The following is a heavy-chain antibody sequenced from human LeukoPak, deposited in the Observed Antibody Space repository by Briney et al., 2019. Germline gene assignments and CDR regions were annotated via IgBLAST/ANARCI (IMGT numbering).Heavy chain of an antibody. Sequence: GGSLRLSCAGSGFTFSNYSINWVRQAPGKGLGWVSSISPSSHYIYYADSVRGRFTISRDNAKNSLYLQMNSLRVEDTAVYYCARDKPGIAAATFDHWGQGTLVSVST. D-gene: IGHD6-13*01. CDR2: ISPSSHYI. CDR3: ARDKPGIAAATFDH. V-gene: IGHV3-21*01. J-gene: IGHJ4*02. CDR1: GFTFSNYS.